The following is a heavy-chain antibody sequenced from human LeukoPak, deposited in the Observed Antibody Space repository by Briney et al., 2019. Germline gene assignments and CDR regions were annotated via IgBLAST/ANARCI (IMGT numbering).Heavy chain of an antibody. D-gene: IGHD4-17*01. Sequence: PSETLSLTCTVSGGSISSYYWSWIRQPAGKGLEWIGRIYTSGSTNYNPSLKSRVTMSVDTSKNQFSLKLSSVTAADTAVYYWAGAPTVTRENWFDPWGQGTLVTVSS. CDR2: IYTSGST. CDR1: GGSISSYY. V-gene: IGHV4-4*07. CDR3: AGAPTVTRENWFDP. J-gene: IGHJ5*02.